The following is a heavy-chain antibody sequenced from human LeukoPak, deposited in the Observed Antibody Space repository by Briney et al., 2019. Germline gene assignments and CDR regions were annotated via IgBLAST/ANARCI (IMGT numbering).Heavy chain of an antibody. CDR1: GFTFSGSA. J-gene: IGHJ5*02. V-gene: IGHV3-73*01. Sequence: PGGSLRLSCAASGFTFSGSAMHWVRQASGKGLEWVGRIRSKANSYATAYAASVKGRFTISRDNSKNTLYLQMNSLRAEDTAVYYCARHDWFAPWGQGTLVTVSS. CDR3: ARHDWFAP. CDR2: IRSKANSYAT.